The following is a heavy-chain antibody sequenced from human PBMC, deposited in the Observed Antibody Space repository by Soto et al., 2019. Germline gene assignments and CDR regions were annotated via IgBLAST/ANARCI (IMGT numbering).Heavy chain of an antibody. V-gene: IGHV1-46*02. Sequence: QVQLVQSGAELKKPGASVSLSCKASGFSFNIYYIHWVRQSPGEVLQWMGVINPSNGFTSYSQKFQGRVSMTADMSTTTVYLELSRLKSDDTAVYFCARDWPDTYCGGDCPLGYYYHGMDVWGQGTAVTVSS. D-gene: IGHD2-21*02. CDR1: GFSFNIYY. CDR2: INPSNGFT. J-gene: IGHJ6*02. CDR3: ARDWPDTYCGGDCPLGYYYHGMDV.